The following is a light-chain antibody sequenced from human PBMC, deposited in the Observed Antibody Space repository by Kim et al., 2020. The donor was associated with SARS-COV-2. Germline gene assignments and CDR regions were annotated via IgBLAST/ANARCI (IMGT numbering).Light chain of an antibody. CDR3: AAWDDSLSVVV. V-gene: IGLV1-47*01. CDR2: RNN. Sequence: GQRVTLSCSGSSSNLGSNYVYWYQQLPGTAPKLLIYRNNQRPSGVPDRFSGSKSGTSASLAISGLRSEDEADYYCAAWDDSLSVVVFGGGTQLTVL. J-gene: IGLJ2*01. CDR1: SSNLGSNY.